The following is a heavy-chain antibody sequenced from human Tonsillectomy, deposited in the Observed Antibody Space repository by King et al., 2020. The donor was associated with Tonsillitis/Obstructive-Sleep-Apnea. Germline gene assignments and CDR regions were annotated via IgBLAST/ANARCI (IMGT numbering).Heavy chain of an antibody. V-gene: IGHV3-30*04. CDR3: AREIGSSGWYPHFDY. Sequence: VQLVESGGGVVQPGRSLRLSCAASGFTFSSYAMHWVRQAPGKGLEWVALISFDGSNKYFADSVKGLFTISRDNSKNRLYLQMNSLRAEDTALYYCAREIGSSGWYPHFDYWGQGTLVTVSS. CDR1: GFTFSSYA. D-gene: IGHD6-19*01. CDR2: ISFDGSNK. J-gene: IGHJ4*02.